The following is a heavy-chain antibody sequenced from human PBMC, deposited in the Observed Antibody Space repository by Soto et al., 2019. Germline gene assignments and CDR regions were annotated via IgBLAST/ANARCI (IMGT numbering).Heavy chain of an antibody. CDR3: ARQIYDSDTGPNFQYYFDS. V-gene: IGHV5-10-1*01. Sequence: GESLKISCKGSGYSFAGYWITWVRQKPGKGLEWMGRIDPSDSQTYYSPSFRGHVTISVTKSITTVFLQWSSLRASDTAMYYCARQIYDSDTGPNFQYYFDSWGQGAPVTVSS. CDR2: IDPSDSQT. J-gene: IGHJ4*02. CDR1: GYSFAGYW. D-gene: IGHD3-22*01.